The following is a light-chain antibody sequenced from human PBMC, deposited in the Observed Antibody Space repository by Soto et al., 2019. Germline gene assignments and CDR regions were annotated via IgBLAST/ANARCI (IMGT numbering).Light chain of an antibody. J-gene: IGLJ3*02. Sequence: QSALTQPPSASGYHGQSVPISCTGTRSDVGAYNYVSWYQQHPGKAPKLMIYDVSKRPSGVPDRFSGSKSGNTASLTVSGLQAEDEAYYYCISYAGSSIWVVGGGTKLTVL. CDR3: ISYAGSSIWV. CDR2: DVS. V-gene: IGLV2-8*01. CDR1: RSDVGAYNY.